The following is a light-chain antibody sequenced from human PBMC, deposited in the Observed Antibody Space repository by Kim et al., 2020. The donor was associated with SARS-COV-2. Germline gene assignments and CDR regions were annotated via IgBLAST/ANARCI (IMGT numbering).Light chain of an antibody. CDR2: GKN. J-gene: IGLJ3*02. Sequence: LGTTVRFTGQRTSLSNYYASWYQQKPRQAPVLVIYGKNNRPSGIPDRFSGSSSGNTASLTITGAQAADEADYYCNSRDSSGNHPWVFGGGTKVTVL. V-gene: IGLV3-19*01. CDR1: SLSNYY. CDR3: NSRDSSGNHPWV.